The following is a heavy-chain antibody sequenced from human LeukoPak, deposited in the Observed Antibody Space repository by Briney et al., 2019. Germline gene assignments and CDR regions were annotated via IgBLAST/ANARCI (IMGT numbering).Heavy chain of an antibody. V-gene: IGHV4-39*07. CDR1: GFTFSSYY. J-gene: IGHJ4*02. Sequence: GSLRLSCTGSGFTFSSYYWGWIRQPPGKGLEWIGSIYYSGSTYYNPSLKSRVTISVDTSKNQFSLKLSSVTAADTAVYYCARVGYYDSSGSVGYWGQGTLVTVSS. D-gene: IGHD3-22*01. CDR2: IYYSGST. CDR3: ARVGYYDSSGSVGY.